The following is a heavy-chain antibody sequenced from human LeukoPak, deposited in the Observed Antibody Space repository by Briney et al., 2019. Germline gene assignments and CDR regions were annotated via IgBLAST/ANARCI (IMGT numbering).Heavy chain of an antibody. CDR3: ARPYYDIQDDAFDI. CDR2: ISAYNGNT. J-gene: IGHJ3*02. Sequence: ASVKVSCKGSGYSFTSYGISWLRQAPGQGLEWMGLISAYNGNTNYAQKLQGRVTMTTDTSTSTAYMELSSLRSEDTAVYYCARPYYDIQDDAFDIWGQGTMVTVSS. D-gene: IGHD3-9*01. CDR1: GYSFTSYG. V-gene: IGHV1-18*04.